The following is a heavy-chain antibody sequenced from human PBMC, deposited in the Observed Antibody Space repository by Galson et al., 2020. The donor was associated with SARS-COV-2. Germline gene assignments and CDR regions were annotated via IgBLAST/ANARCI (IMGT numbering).Heavy chain of an antibody. V-gene: IGHV1-46*01. CDR1: GYTFTSYY. D-gene: IGHD3-3*01. CDR3: ARAEGVTIFGVVIDYYYYGMDV. Sequence: DSVKVSCKASGYTFTSYYMHWVRQAPGQGLEWMGIINPSGGSTSYAQKFQGRVTMTRDTSTSTVYMELSSLRSEDTAVYYCARAEGVTIFGVVIDYYYYGMDVWGQGTTVTVSS. CDR2: INPSGGST. J-gene: IGHJ6*02.